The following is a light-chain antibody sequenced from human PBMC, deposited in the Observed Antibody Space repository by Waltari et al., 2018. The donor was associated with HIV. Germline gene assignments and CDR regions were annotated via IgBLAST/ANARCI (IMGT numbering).Light chain of an antibody. CDR2: GSS. Sequence: QSVLTQPPSASGAPGQRVTISCSGSFSNIGSNTVNWYQQLPGTAPRLLIYGSSQRPSGVPYRFSGSRSDTSASLDISGLHSEDEGDYYCAVWDDSLSEYVFATGTKVFVL. CDR3: AVWDDSLSEYV. V-gene: IGLV1-44*01. CDR1: FSNIGSNT. J-gene: IGLJ1*01.